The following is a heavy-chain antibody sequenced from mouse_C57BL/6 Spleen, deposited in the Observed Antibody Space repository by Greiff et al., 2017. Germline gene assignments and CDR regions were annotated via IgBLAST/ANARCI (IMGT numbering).Heavy chain of an antibody. CDR2: IYPRSGNT. V-gene: IGHV1-81*01. Sequence: QVQLQQSGAELARPGASVKLSCKASGYTFTSYGISWVKQRTGQGLEWIGEIYPRSGNTHYNEKFKGKATLTADKSSSTAYMELRSLTSEDSAVYFCARSGDYEWYFDVWGTGTTVTVSS. CDR3: ARSGDYEWYFDV. D-gene: IGHD1-1*01. J-gene: IGHJ1*03. CDR1: GYTFTSYG.